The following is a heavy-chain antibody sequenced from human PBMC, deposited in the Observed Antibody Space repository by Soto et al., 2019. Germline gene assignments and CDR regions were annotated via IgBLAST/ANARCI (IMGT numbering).Heavy chain of an antibody. CDR2: INHSGST. V-gene: IGHV4-34*02. CDR1: GGSLSVYY. J-gene: IGHJ6*03. CDR3: VLIPLPISTFYSYLDG. D-gene: IGHD2-2*01. Sequence: QVQLQQWGAGLLKPSETLSLTCGVYGGSLSVYYWSWIRQSPGKGLEWIGEINHSGSTNYNPSFKRPDTITVDASKNQFPGKLTSVTPPDTAGLYCVLIPLPISTFYSYLDGWGGGTTVTVSS.